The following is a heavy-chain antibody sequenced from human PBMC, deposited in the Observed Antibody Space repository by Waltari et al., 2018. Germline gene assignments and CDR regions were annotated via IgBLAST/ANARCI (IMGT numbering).Heavy chain of an antibody. Sequence: QVQLQESGPGLVKPSETLSLTCAVSGYSISSGYYWGWIRQPPGKGLEWIGSIYHSGGTYYNPSLKSRVTISVDTSKSQFSLKLSSVTASDTAVYYCARRGGDYYPLYLDYWGQGTLVTVSS. V-gene: IGHV4-38-2*01. CDR1: GYSISSGYY. D-gene: IGHD4-17*01. CDR2: IYHSGGT. J-gene: IGHJ4*02. CDR3: ARRGGDYYPLYLDY.